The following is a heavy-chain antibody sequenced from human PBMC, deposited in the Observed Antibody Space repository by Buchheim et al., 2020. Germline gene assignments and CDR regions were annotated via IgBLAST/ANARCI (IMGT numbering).Heavy chain of an antibody. V-gene: IGHV4-39*01. J-gene: IGHJ4*02. CDR2: IYHNGRT. Sequence: QLQLLESGPGLVKPSETLSLTCTVSGVSISSTSYYWGWIRQPPGKGLESIGSIYHNGRTYYTPSLKSRVTISIDTSKNQFSLNVTSLTAADTAVYYCARLAGRPGSMAFWGQGIL. D-gene: IGHD6-6*01. CDR3: ARLAGRPGSMAF. CDR1: GVSISSTSYY.